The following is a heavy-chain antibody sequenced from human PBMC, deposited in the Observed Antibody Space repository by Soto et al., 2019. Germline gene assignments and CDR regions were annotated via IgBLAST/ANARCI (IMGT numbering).Heavy chain of an antibody. V-gene: IGHV1-2*04. J-gene: IGHJ6*02. CDR1: GYTFTGYY. D-gene: IGHD2-21*01. Sequence: ASVKVSCKASGYTFTGYYMHWVRQAPGQGLEWMGWINPNSGGTNYAQKFQGWVTMTRDTSISTAYMELSRLRSDDTAVYYCARERSAAELQLWDCGGLGACGMDVWGQGTTVTVSS. CDR2: INPNSGGT. CDR3: ARERSAAELQLWDCGGLGACGMDV.